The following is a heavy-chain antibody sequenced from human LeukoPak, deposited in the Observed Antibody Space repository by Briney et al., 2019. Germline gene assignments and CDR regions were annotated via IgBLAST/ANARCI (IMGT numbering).Heavy chain of an antibody. CDR2: ICGSGGGK. CDR3: VKDRSVSSSNWYYFQY. CDR1: GFTFSSYE. J-gene: IGHJ4*02. D-gene: IGHD6-13*01. Sequence: GGSLRLSCAASGFTFSSYEMNWVRQAPGEGLEWVSTICGSGGGKYYAGSVRGRFTISRDNSKNTLYLQLNSLRAEDTAVYYCVKDRSVSSSNWYYFQYWGQGTLVTVSS. V-gene: IGHV3-23*01.